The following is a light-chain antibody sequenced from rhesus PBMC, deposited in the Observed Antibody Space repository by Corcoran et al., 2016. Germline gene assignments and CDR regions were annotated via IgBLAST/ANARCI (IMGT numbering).Light chain of an antibody. J-gene: IGKJ4*01. Sequence: DIQMAQSPPSLSASVGDRVTITCRASQGITNDLAWYQQKPGEPPRLLVYEASRLQRGIPSRFSGTGSGTDFTLTINSLQPEDSATYFCQHYYRTPLTFGGGTTVEI. CDR2: EAS. CDR1: QGITND. CDR3: QHYYRTPLT. V-gene: IGKV1-25*01.